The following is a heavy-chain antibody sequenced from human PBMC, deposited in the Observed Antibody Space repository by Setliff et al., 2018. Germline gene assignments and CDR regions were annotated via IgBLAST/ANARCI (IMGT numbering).Heavy chain of an antibody. Sequence: ASVKVSCKASGHSLTSNHFHWGRQAPGKGLEWMGTINPNDGYTIYAPAFQGRVAMTTDTSTGTAYMELSGLTSADTAIYYCIVNMVRPVTGLDSWGPGTMVTVSS. CDR1: GHSLTSNH. V-gene: IGHV1-46*01. J-gene: IGHJ4*02. D-gene: IGHD3-10*01. CDR2: INPNDGYT. CDR3: IVNMVRPVTGLDS.